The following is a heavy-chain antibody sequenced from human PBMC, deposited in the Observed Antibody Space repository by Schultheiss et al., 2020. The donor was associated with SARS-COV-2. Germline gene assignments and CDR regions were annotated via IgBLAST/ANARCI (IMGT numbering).Heavy chain of an antibody. CDR2: INHSGST. J-gene: IGHJ5*02. V-gene: IGHV4-39*07. CDR3: ARGIAVAGINWFDP. D-gene: IGHD6-19*01. CDR1: GGSISSSSYY. Sequence: SETLSLTCTVSGGSISSSSYYWGWIRQPPGKGLEWIGEINHSGSTNYNPSLKSRVTISVDTSKNQFSLKLSSVTAADTAVYYCARGIAVAGINWFDPWGQGTLVTVSS.